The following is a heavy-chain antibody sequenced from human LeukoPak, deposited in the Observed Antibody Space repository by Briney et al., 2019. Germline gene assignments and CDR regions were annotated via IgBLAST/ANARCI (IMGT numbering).Heavy chain of an antibody. J-gene: IGHJ6*02. CDR3: SAGATTYCGEDCYPSFFFYHGIDV. V-gene: IGHV1-58*01. Sequence: GASVKVSCKASGFTFTTFAVQWVRQARGQRLEWIGWIVVDGGNTHYAQKFQERADIITDRSTNTVFMELRSLRSDDTAVYYCSAGATTYCGEDCYPSFFFYHGIDVWGQGTTVTVSS. CDR2: IVVDGGNT. CDR1: GFTFTTFA. D-gene: IGHD2-21*02.